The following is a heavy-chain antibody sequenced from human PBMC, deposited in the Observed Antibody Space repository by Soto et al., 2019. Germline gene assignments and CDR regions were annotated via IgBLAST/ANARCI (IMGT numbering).Heavy chain of an antibody. J-gene: IGHJ5*02. D-gene: IGHD1-20*01. V-gene: IGHV1-8*01. CDR1: GYTFTTYD. Sequence: QVQLVQSGAEVKRPGASVKVSCEASGYTFTTYDINWVRQASGQGLEWMGRVNPSSGNKVYAQKFHGRVTMTRDTSISTAYMELSSLKSDDTAIYYCARASMYIWNDHWGQGTLVTVSS. CDR2: VNPSSGNK. CDR3: ARASMYIWNDH.